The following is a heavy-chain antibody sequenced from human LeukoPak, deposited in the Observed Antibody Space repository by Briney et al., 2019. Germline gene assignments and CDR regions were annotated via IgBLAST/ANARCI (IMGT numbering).Heavy chain of an antibody. V-gene: IGHV4-59*08. D-gene: IGHD1-26*01. CDR3: ARQTVGATIYYYYYYMDV. CDR2: IYYSGST. CDR1: GGSISSYY. J-gene: IGHJ6*03. Sequence: SETLSLTCTVSGGSISSYYWSWIRQPPGKGLEWIGYIYYSGSTNYNPSLKSRVTISVDTSKNQFSLKLSSVTAADTAVYYCARQTVGATIYYYYYYMDVWGKGTTVTVSS.